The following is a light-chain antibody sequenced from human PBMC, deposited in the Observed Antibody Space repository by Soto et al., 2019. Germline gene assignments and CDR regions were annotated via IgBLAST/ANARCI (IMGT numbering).Light chain of an antibody. V-gene: IGKV3-20*01. J-gene: IGKJ2*01. CDR3: QLYDTAPPGYT. Sequence: EIVLTQSPGTLSLSPGERATLSCRASQSVSSTYLAWYQQKPGQAPRLLIYGASTRATGIEDRFSGSGSGTDFILSISRLGPEDFAVYHCQLYDTAPPGYTFAQGTKLEI. CDR2: GAS. CDR1: QSVSSTY.